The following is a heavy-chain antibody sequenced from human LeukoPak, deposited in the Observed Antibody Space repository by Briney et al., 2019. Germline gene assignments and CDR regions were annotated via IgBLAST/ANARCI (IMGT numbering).Heavy chain of an antibody. J-gene: IGHJ4*02. Sequence: GKSLKISCAGYGYTFSTYYIGWVRQMPGKGLEWMAIIHPGGSDIRYSPSFQGQVTISADKYINTAYLQWTSLKASDTAMYYCATYNTVWPVFWGLGTLVTVSS. CDR2: IHPGGSDI. V-gene: IGHV5-51*01. CDR1: GYTFSTYY. CDR3: ATYNTVWPVF. D-gene: IGHD3-10*01.